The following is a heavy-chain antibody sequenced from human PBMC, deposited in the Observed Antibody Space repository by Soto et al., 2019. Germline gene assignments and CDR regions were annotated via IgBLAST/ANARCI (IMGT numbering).Heavy chain of an antibody. D-gene: IGHD3-3*01. J-gene: IGHJ6*02. CDR3: ARDRYDFWSGYYRYYYGMDV. CDR2: ISYSGST. CDR1: GGSISSSKNY. V-gene: IGHV4-39*02. Sequence: SETLSLTCTVSGGSISSSKNYWGWIRQPPGKGLEWIGTISYSGSTYYNPSLNGRVIISADTSKNQFSLKLSSLTAADTAVYYCARDRYDFWSGYYRYYYGMDVWGQGTTVTSP.